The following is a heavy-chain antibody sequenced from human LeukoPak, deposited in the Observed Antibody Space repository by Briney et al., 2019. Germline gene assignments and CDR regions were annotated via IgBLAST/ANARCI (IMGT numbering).Heavy chain of an antibody. D-gene: IGHD3-10*01. CDR1: GFTFSSYW. CDR2: IKQDGSEK. CDR3: ARDLWWGLWFGELGGGPADY. Sequence: PGGSLRLSCAASGFTFSSYWMSWVRQAPGKGLEWVANIKQDGSEKYYVDSVKGRFTISRDNAKNSLYLQMNSLRAEDTAVYYCARDLWWGLWFGELGGGPADYWGQGTLVTVSS. J-gene: IGHJ4*02. V-gene: IGHV3-7*01.